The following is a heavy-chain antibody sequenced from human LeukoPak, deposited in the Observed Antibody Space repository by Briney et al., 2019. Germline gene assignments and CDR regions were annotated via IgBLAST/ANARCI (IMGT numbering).Heavy chain of an antibody. CDR3: ARENIAAAGTVDY. CDR2: ISSSSSYI. D-gene: IGHD6-13*01. J-gene: IGHJ4*02. V-gene: IGHV3-21*04. CDR1: GFTFSSYS. Sequence: GGSLRLSCAASGFTFSSYSMNWVRQAPGKGLEWVSSISSSSSYIYYADSVKGRFTISRDNAKNSLYLQMNSLRAEDTAVYYCARENIAAAGTVDYWGQGTLSPSPQ.